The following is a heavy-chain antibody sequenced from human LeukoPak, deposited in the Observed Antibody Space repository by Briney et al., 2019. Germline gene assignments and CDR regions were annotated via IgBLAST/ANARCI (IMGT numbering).Heavy chain of an antibody. D-gene: IGHD6-13*01. CDR3: AKDAAAASYMDV. Sequence: GGSLRLSCAASGFTFDDYTMHWVRQAPGKGLKWVSLISWDGGSTYYADSVTGRFTISRDNSKNSLYLQMNSLRTEDTALYYCAKDAAAASYMDVWGKGTTVTVSS. V-gene: IGHV3-43*01. CDR1: GFTFDDYT. J-gene: IGHJ6*03. CDR2: ISWDGGST.